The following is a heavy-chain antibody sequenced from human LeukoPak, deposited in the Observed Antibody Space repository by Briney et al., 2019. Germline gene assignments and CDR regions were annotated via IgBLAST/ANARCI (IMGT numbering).Heavy chain of an antibody. D-gene: IGHD6-19*01. Sequence: GASVKVSCKASGGTFSSYAISWVRQAPGQGLEWMGGIIPIFGTANYAQKFQGRVTITADKSTSTAYMELSSLRSEDTAVYYCASGRAVAGRKEVYYFDYWGQGTLVTVSS. V-gene: IGHV1-69*06. J-gene: IGHJ4*02. CDR2: IIPIFGTA. CDR3: ASGRAVAGRKEVYYFDY. CDR1: GGTFSSYA.